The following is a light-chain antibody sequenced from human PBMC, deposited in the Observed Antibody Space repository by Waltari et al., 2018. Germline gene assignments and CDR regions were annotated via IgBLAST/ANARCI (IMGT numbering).Light chain of an antibody. V-gene: IGKV1-5*03. Sequence: DIQMTQSPSTLSASVGDRVTISCRASQSISTYLAWIQQKPGKAPKFLIYKASTLSDGVPSTFSDSGSGTEFTLTISSLQPDDFATYYCQQYSTHVYTFGQGTKLELK. J-gene: IGKJ2*01. CDR3: QQYSTHVYT. CDR2: KAS. CDR1: QSISTY.